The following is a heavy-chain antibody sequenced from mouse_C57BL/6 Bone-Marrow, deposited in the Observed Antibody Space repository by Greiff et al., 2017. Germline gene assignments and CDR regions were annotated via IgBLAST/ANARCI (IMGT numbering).Heavy chain of an antibody. CDR1: GYTFTSYW. CDR2: INPSNGGT. V-gene: IGHV1-53*01. Sequence: VQLQQPGTELVKPGASVKLSCKASGYTFTSYWMHWVKQRPGQGLEWIGNINPSNGGTNYNEKFKSKATLTVDKYSSTAYMQLSSLTSEDSSVYYCARGCYYRAMDYWGQGTSVTVSS. J-gene: IGHJ4*01. CDR3: ARGCYYRAMDY. D-gene: IGHD2-3*01.